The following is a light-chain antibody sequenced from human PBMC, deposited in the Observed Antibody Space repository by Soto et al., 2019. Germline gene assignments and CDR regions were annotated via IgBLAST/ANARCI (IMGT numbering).Light chain of an antibody. CDR3: QSYDSSLSGYV. Sequence: QPVRTQPPSVSGAPGQRVTVSCTGSSSNIGAGYDVHWYQQLPGTAPKLLIYGSSNRPSGVPDRFSGSKSGTSASLAITGLQAEDEADYYCQSYDSSLSGYVFGTATKVTVL. CDR2: GSS. V-gene: IGLV1-40*01. CDR1: SSNIGAGYD. J-gene: IGLJ1*01.